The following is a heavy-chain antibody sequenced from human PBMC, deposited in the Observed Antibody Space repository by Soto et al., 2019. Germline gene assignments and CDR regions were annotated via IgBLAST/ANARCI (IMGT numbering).Heavy chain of an antibody. CDR1: GGSFSGYY. D-gene: IGHD3-16*01. Sequence: SETLSLTCAVYGGSFSGYYWSWIRQPPGKGLEWIGEINHSGSTNYNPSLKSRVTISVDTSKNQFSLKLSSVTAADTAVYYCARGQGGTVLDYWGQGTLVTVPS. CDR2: INHSGST. J-gene: IGHJ4*02. V-gene: IGHV4-34*01. CDR3: ARGQGGTVLDY.